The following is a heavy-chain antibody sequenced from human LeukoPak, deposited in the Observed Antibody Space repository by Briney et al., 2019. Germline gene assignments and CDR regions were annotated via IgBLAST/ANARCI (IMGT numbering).Heavy chain of an antibody. CDR2: INHSGGT. V-gene: IGHV4-34*01. CDR1: GGSFSGGYY. Sequence: SETLSLTCAVYGGSFSGGYYWNWIRQPPGKGLEWIGEINHSGGTAYNPSLKSRVTISIDTSKIQLSLKVTSVTAADTAVYYCARARPFHYYGMDVWGQGTTVTVSS. CDR3: ARARPFHYYGMDV. D-gene: IGHD2/OR15-2a*01. J-gene: IGHJ6*02.